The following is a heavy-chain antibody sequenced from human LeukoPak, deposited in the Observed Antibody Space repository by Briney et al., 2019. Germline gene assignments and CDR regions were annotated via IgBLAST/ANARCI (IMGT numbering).Heavy chain of an antibody. D-gene: IGHD3-22*01. J-gene: IGHJ4*02. V-gene: IGHV3-23*01. CDR3: ARLPTFYYDSSGYHYDY. CDR2: TAGSGISK. CDR1: GFTFNNYA. Sequence: PGGSLRLSCVASGFTFNNYAMSWVRQAPGRGLEWASSTAGSGISKDYADSEKGRFTISKDKSKNTLYLQMDNLRAEDTGVYFCARLPTFYYDSSGYHYDYWGQGTLVTVSS.